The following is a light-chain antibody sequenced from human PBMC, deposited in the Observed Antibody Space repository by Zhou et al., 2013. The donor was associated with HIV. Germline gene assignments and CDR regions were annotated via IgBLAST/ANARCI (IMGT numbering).Light chain of an antibody. CDR1: QDISNY. J-gene: IGKJ2*01. CDR3: QQYDNFPYT. Sequence: DIQMTQSPSSLSASVGDRVTITCQASQDISNYLNWYQQKPGKAPKLLIYDASNLETGVPSRFSGSGSGTDFTFTISSLQPEDIVTYYCQQYDNFPYTFGPGTKLEIK. CDR2: DAS. V-gene: IGKV1-33*01.